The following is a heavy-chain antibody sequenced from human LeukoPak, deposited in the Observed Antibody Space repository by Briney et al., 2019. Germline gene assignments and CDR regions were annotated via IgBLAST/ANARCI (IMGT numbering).Heavy chain of an antibody. D-gene: IGHD1-20*01. Sequence: SEALSLTCTVSGGSIGSYYWSWIRQPPGKGLEWIGYVYTSGSTNYNPSFKSRVTISADTSKNQFSLRLTSVTAADTALYYCARSNWYEYFDNWGQGTLVTVSS. J-gene: IGHJ4*02. CDR3: ARSNWYEYFDN. CDR1: GGSIGSYY. CDR2: VYTSGST. V-gene: IGHV4-4*09.